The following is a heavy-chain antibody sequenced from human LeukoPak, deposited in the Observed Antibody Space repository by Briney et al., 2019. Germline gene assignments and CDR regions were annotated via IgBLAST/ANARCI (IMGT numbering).Heavy chain of an antibody. CDR1: GGSFSGYY. V-gene: IGHV4-34*01. CDR2: INHSGST. J-gene: IGHJ4*02. Sequence: SETLSLTCAVYGGSFSGYYWSWIRQPPGKGLEWIGEINHSGSTNYTPSLKSRVTISVDTSKNQFSLKLSSVTAADTAVYYCASLFWSGNLDYWGQGTLVTVSS. CDR3: ASLFWSGNLDY. D-gene: IGHD3-3*01.